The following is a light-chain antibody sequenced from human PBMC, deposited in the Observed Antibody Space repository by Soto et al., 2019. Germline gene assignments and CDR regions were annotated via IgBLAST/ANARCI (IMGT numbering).Light chain of an antibody. CDR3: SSYTSSSTYV. J-gene: IGLJ1*01. CDR2: DVT. Sequence: QSALTQPPSVSGSPGQSVTISCTGTISDVGFYARVSWYQQPPGTAPKLLIYDVTNRPSGVPDRFSGSQSGKTASLTISGLQAGDEADYYCSSYTSSSTYVFGTGTKATVL. V-gene: IGLV2-18*02. CDR1: ISDVGFYAR.